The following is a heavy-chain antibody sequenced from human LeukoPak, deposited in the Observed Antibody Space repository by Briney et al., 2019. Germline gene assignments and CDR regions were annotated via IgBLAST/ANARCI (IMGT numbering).Heavy chain of an antibody. CDR1: GGSISSGDYY. CDR3: ASLATYDFWSGYHFDY. CDR2: IYYSGST. D-gene: IGHD3-3*01. Sequence: SQTLSLTCTVSGGSISSGDYYWSWIRQPPGKGLEWIGYIYYSGSTYYNPSLKSRVTISVDTSKNQFSLKLSSVTAADTAVYYCASLATYDFWSGYHFDYWGQRTLVTVSS. J-gene: IGHJ4*02. V-gene: IGHV4-30-4*08.